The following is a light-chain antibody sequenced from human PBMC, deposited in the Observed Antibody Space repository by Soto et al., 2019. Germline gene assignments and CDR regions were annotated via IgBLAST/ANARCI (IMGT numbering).Light chain of an antibody. CDR3: QQYGSLSWT. Sequence: DIVLTQSPGTLSLSPGERATLSCRASQSVSSNYLAWYQQKPGQAPRLLIYGASTRATGVPDWFSGSGSGTDFTLTISRLEPEDFAVYHCQQYGSLSWTFGQGTKVEIK. CDR1: QSVSSNY. CDR2: GAS. V-gene: IGKV3-20*01. J-gene: IGKJ1*01.